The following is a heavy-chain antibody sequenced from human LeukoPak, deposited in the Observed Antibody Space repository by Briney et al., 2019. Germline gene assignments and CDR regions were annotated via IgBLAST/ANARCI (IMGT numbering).Heavy chain of an antibody. V-gene: IGHV4-61*08. D-gene: IGHD5-12*01. J-gene: IGHJ4*02. CDR2: IYYSGST. CDR1: GGSISSGGYS. Sequence: PSQTLSLTCAVSGGSISSGGYSWSWIRQPPGKGLEWIGYIYYSGSTNYNPSLKSRVTISVDTSKNQFSLKLSSVTAADTAVYYCARVVGGKATRFDYWGQGTLVTVSS. CDR3: ARVVGGKATRFDY.